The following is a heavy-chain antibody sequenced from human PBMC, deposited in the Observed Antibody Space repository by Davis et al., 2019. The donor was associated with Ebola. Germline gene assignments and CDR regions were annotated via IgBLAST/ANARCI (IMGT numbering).Heavy chain of an antibody. V-gene: IGHV3-9*01. CDR2: ISWNSGSI. J-gene: IGHJ6*02. CDR1: GFTFADYA. CDR3: AKEGITMVRGVIINAGMDV. D-gene: IGHD3-10*01. Sequence: PGGSLRLSCAASGFTFADYAMHWVRQAPGKGLEWVSGISWNSGSIGYADSVKGRFTISRDNAKNSLYLQMNSLRAEDTALYYCAKEGITMVRGVIINAGMDVWGQGTTVTVSS.